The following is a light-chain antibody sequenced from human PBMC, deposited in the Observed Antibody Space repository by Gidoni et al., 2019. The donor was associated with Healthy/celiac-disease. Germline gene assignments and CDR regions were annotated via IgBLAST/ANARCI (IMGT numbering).Light chain of an antibody. CDR2: DAS. Sequence: EIVLTQSPGTLSLSPGERVTLSCRASQSVSVTCLAWYQQKPAQAPRLLIYDASSRATGIPDRFSGSGSGTDFTLTISRLEPEDFAVYYCQQYGSSPYTFGQGTKLEIK. V-gene: IGKV3-20*01. CDR3: QQYGSSPYT. CDR1: QSVSVTC. J-gene: IGKJ2*01.